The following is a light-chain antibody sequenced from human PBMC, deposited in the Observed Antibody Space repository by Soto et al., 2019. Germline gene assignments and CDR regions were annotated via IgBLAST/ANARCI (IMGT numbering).Light chain of an antibody. CDR3: QEYHSPPFT. J-gene: IGKJ3*01. V-gene: IGKV1-27*01. CDR1: QGIGNS. Sequence: DIQMTQSPSSLSASVGDTVTITCRASQGIGNSLAWYQQKAGKVPDLLIYAASTLQSGVPSHFSGSGSGTDFTLTISSLQPEDGATYYCQEYHSPPFTFGPGTKVEIK. CDR2: AAS.